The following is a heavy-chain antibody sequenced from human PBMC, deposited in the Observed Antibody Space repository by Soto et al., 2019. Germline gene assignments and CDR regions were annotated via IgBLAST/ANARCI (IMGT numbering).Heavy chain of an antibody. CDR1: GYTFTSYG. CDR2: ISAYNGNT. CDR3: ARVQREVGANWFDP. Sequence: ASVKVSCKASGYTFTSYGISWVRQAPGQGLEWMGWISAYNGNTNYAQKLQGRVTMTTDTSTSTAYMGLRSLRSDDTAVYYCARVQREVGANWFDPWGQGTLVTVSS. D-gene: IGHD6-25*01. V-gene: IGHV1-18*01. J-gene: IGHJ5*02.